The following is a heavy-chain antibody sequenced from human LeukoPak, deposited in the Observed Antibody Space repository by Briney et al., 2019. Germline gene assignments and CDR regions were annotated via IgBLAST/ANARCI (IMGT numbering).Heavy chain of an antibody. CDR3: AKEAGYGGYSGQLDY. CDR1: GFTFSSYA. V-gene: IGHV3-23*01. J-gene: IGHJ4*02. D-gene: IGHD5-12*01. CDR2: ISGSGGST. Sequence: GGSLRLSCAASGFTFSSYAMSWVRQAPGKEVEWVSAISGSGGSTYYADSVKGRFTISRDNSKNTLYLQMNSLRAEDTAVYYCAKEAGYGGYSGQLDYWGQGTLVTVSS.